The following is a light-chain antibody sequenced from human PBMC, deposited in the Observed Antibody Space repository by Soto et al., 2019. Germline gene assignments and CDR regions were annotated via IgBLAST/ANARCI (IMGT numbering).Light chain of an antibody. CDR1: QTISSW. V-gene: IGKV1-5*03. CDR2: KAS. J-gene: IGKJ5*01. CDR3: QQYYSYLIT. Sequence: DIQMTQSPSTLSGSVGDRVTITCRASQTISSWLAWYQQKPGKAPKLLIYKASTLKSGVPSRFSGSGSGTDFTLTISCLQSEDFATYYCQQYYSYLITFGQGTRLEI.